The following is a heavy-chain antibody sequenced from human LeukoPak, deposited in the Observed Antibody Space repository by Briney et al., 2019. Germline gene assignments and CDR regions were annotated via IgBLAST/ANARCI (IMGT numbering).Heavy chain of an antibody. D-gene: IGHD5-12*01. CDR2: ISTDGSST. J-gene: IGHJ3*02. CDR3: AKGDSGYDLSVTFDI. CDR1: GFTFSIFW. V-gene: IGHV3-74*01. Sequence: GGSLRLSCAASGFTFSIFWMHWVRQAPGKGLVWVSRISTDGSSTSYADSVKGRFTISRDNAKNSLYLQMNSLRAEDMALYYCAKGDSGYDLSVTFDIWGQGTMVTVSS.